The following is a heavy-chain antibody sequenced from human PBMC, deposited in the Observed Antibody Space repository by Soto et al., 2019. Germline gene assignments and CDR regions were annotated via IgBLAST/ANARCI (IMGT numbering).Heavy chain of an antibody. CDR3: AKYFFVHYGSGSYYNH. D-gene: IGHD3-10*01. V-gene: IGHV3-23*01. J-gene: IGHJ5*02. CDR2: ITCSGGST. CDR1: GFTFSSHA. Sequence: EVQLLESGGGLVQRGGSLRLSCAASGFTFSSHAMSWVRPAPGKGLEWGSAITCSGGSTYYADSVKGRFTISRDNSKNTLYLQMNSLRAEDTAAYYCAKYFFVHYGSGSYYNHWGQGTLVTVSS.